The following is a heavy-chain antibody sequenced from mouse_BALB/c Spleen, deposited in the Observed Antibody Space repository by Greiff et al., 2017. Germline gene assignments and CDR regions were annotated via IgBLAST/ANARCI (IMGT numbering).Heavy chain of an antibody. CDR2: ISSGSSTI. CDR3: ARSDGY. J-gene: IGHJ2*01. Sequence: EVQGVESGGGLVQPGGSRKLSCAASGFTFSSFGMHWVRQAPEKGLEWVAYISSGSSTIYYADTVKGRFTISRDNPKNTLFLQMTSLRSEDTAMYYCARSDGYWGQGTTLTVSS. CDR1: GFTFSSFG. V-gene: IGHV5-17*02.